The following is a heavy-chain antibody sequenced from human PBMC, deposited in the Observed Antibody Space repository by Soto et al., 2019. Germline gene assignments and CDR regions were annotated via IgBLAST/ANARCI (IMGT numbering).Heavy chain of an antibody. V-gene: IGHV1-69*13. CDR2: IIPIFGTA. D-gene: IGHD1-26*01. CDR1: GHALTEFS. CDR3: ARDRTVGAYVRRFDAFDI. J-gene: IGHJ3*02. Sequence: ASVKVSCKISGHALTEFSIHWVGQAPGKGLEWMGGIIPIFGTANYAQKFQGRVTITADESTSTAYMEMSSLRSEETAVYYCARDRTVGAYVRRFDAFDIWGEGTMVTVSS.